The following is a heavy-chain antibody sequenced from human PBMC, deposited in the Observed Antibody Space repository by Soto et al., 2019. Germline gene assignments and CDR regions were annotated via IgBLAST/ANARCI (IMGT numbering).Heavy chain of an antibody. J-gene: IGHJ4*02. CDR1: GASISSYY. CDR3: ARDRYGDYVFDY. V-gene: IGHV4-59*01. CDR2: IYYSGST. Sequence: SETLSLTCSVSGASISSYYWSWIRQPPGKGLQWIGYIYYSGSTNYNPSLKSRVTISVDTSKNQFSLKLSSVTAADTAVYYCARDRYGDYVFDYWGRGTLVTVSS. D-gene: IGHD4-17*01.